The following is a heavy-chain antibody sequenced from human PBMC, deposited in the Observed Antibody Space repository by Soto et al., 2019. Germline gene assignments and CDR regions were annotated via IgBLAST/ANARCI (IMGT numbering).Heavy chain of an antibody. J-gene: IGHJ4*02. Sequence: QVQLQESGPGLVKPSETLSLTCTISGGSISGFDWGWSRQPPGQGLEWVGNSYYSGSANYDPSLRRRVTISLHTSTNQFSMNLNYVTAADTAIYYCASWKYCGGDCYWLDFWGPGTLVTGSS. CDR1: GGSISGFD. D-gene: IGHD2-21*02. CDR2: SYYSGSA. CDR3: ASWKYCGGDCYWLDF. V-gene: IGHV4-59*01.